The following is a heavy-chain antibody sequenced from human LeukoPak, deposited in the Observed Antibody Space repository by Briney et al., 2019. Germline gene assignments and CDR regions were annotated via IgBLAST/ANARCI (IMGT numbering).Heavy chain of an antibody. J-gene: IGHJ3*02. Sequence: SETLSLTCTVSGGSISSHYWSWIRQPPGKGLEWIGYIYYSGSTNYNPSLKSRVTISVDTSKNQFSLKLSSVTAADTAVYYCARMGFCSGGSCYPDDAFDIWGQGTMVTVSS. V-gene: IGHV4-59*08. D-gene: IGHD2-15*01. CDR3: ARMGFCSGGSCYPDDAFDI. CDR1: GGSISSHY. CDR2: IYYSGST.